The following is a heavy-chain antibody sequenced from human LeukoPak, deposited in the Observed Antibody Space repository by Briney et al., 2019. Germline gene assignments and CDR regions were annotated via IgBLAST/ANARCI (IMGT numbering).Heavy chain of an antibody. CDR2: ISWNSGSI. J-gene: IGHJ4*02. CDR1: GFTFDDYA. CDR3: AKGTAAGDYRIDY. V-gene: IGHV3-9*01. Sequence: PGRPLRLSCAASGFTFDDYAMHWVRQAPGKGLEWVSGISWNSGSIGYADSVKGRFTISRDNAKNSLYLQMNSLRAEDTALYYCAKGTAAGDYRIDYWGQGTLVTVSS. D-gene: IGHD4-17*01.